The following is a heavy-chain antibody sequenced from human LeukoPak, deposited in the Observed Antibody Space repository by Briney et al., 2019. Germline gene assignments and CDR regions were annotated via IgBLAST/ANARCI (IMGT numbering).Heavy chain of an antibody. CDR1: GGSLSGYY. Sequence: SETLSLTCAVYGGSLSGYYWSWIRQPPGKGLEWIGEVTHSGITNYNPSLKSRVTISEDTSKSQFSLKLSSVTAADTAVYYCARIYGDYSDLAYWGQGSPVTVSS. D-gene: IGHD4-17*01. V-gene: IGHV4-34*01. J-gene: IGHJ4*02. CDR2: VTHSGIT. CDR3: ARIYGDYSDLAY.